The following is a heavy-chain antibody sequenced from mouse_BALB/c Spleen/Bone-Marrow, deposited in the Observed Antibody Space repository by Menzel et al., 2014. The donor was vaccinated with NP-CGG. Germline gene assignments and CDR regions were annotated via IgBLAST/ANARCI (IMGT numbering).Heavy chain of an antibody. Sequence: VQLQQSGAELVKPGASVKMSCKAFGYPFTTYPIEWMRQNHGKNLEWIGNFHPYDDDTKYNEQFKGKAKLTVDKSSTTVSLELSRLTSGDSAVYYCARGAYGLFDYWGQGTTLTVSS. V-gene: IGHV1-47*01. CDR3: ARGAYGLFDY. CDR1: GYPFTTYP. J-gene: IGHJ2*01. D-gene: IGHD6-5*01. CDR2: FHPYDDDT.